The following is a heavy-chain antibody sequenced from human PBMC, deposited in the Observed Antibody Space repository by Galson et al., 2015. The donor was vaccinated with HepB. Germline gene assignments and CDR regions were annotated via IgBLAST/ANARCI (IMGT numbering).Heavy chain of an antibody. D-gene: IGHD1-7*01. CDR1: GFTFSSYS. V-gene: IGHV3-21*01. J-gene: IGHJ4*02. CDR2: IGSSSSYI. Sequence: SLRLSCAASGFTFSSYSMNWVRQAPGKGLEWVSSIGSSSSYIYYADSVKGRFTISRDNAKNSLYLQMNSLRAEDTAVYYCARELTGTTSRYYWGQGTLSPSPQ. CDR3: ARELTGTTSRYY.